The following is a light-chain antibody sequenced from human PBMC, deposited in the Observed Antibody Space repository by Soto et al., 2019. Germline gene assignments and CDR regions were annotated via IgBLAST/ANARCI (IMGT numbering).Light chain of an antibody. V-gene: IGKV3-20*01. J-gene: IGKJ1*01. Sequence: EIVLTQSPGTLSLSPVDRATLSFRASQSVSSSYLAWYQQKPGQAPGLLIYGASSRATGIPDRFSGSGSGTEFTLTISSLQTDDFATYYCQQYNSYWTFGQGTKVDIK. CDR1: QSVSSSY. CDR2: GAS. CDR3: QQYNSYWT.